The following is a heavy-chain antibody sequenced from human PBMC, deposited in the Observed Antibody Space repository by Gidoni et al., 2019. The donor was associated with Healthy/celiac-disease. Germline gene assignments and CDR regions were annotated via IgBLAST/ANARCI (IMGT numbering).Heavy chain of an antibody. J-gene: IGHJ5*02. CDR1: GFTFSSYA. Sequence: ASGFTFSSYAMHGVRQAPGKGLEWVAVISYDGSNKYYADSVKGRFTISRDNSKNTLYLQMNSLRAEDTAVYYCARSPGYCSSTSCYFDPWGQGTLVTVSS. D-gene: IGHD2-2*01. V-gene: IGHV3-30-3*01. CDR3: ARSPGYCSSTSCYFDP. CDR2: ISYDGSNK.